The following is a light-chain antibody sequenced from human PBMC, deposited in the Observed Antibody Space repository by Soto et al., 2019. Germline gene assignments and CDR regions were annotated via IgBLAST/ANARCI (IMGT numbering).Light chain of an antibody. CDR1: QYISSN. V-gene: IGKV3D-15*01. CDR2: DAT. CDR3: PQSHDWPPLT. J-gene: IGKJ4*01. Sequence: IVMTQSPATLSESPGERVTLSCRASQYISSNLAWYQQKPGQPPRLLIYDATARATGIPCRFSCSGSGTDLAITIISLQSEDFAVYFCPQSHDWPPLTVGVWIKVAIK.